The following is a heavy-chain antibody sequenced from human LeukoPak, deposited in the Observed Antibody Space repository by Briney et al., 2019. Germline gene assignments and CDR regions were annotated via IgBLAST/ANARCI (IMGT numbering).Heavy chain of an antibody. CDR2: IYYSGST. CDR1: GGSISSSSYY. CDR3: ARGGHYSSSGLVFDY. Sequence: SETLSLTCTVSGGSISSSSYYWGWIRQPPGKGLEWIGSIYYSGSTYYNPSLKSRVTISVDTSKNQFSLKLSSVTAADTAVYYCARGGHYSSSGLVFDYWGQGTLVTVSS. D-gene: IGHD3-22*01. V-gene: IGHV4-39*01. J-gene: IGHJ4*02.